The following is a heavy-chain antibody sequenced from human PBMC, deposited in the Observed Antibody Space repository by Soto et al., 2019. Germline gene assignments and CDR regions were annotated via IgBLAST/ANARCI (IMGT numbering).Heavy chain of an antibody. Sequence: SETLCLTCTVAGGSISSGSSNWGWIRQPPGKGLEWIGTISYSGSTYYNPSLKSRVTISVDTSKNQFSLRLSSVTAADTAVYYCAKTFCANGACKKTVFDYWGQGTLVTVSS. CDR1: GGSISSGSSN. CDR3: AKTFCANGACKKTVFDY. V-gene: IGHV4-39*01. D-gene: IGHD2-8*01. J-gene: IGHJ4*02. CDR2: ISYSGST.